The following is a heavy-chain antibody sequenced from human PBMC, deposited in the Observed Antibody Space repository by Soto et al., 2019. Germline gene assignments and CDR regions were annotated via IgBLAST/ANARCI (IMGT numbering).Heavy chain of an antibody. CDR3: ARPTTVTTFWFDP. Sequence: SETLSLTCSVSGVSLTSYYWSWIRQTPGKTLEWIGCIFYNGTTNYNPSLKSRVTISLDMSKNQFSLKLKSVSAEDTAVYYCARPTTVTTFWFDPWGQGTLVTVSS. CDR2: IFYNGTT. V-gene: IGHV4-59*08. D-gene: IGHD4-17*01. CDR1: GVSLTSYY. J-gene: IGHJ5*02.